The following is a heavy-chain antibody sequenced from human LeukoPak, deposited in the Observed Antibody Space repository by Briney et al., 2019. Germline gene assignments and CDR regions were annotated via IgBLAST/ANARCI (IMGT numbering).Heavy chain of an antibody. Sequence: KPSETLSLTCAVYGGSFSGYYWSWIRQPPGKGLEWIGEINHSGSTNYNPSLKSRVTISVDTSKNQFSLKLSSVTAADMAVYYCAGHLLNPLFDPWGQGTLVTVSS. J-gene: IGHJ5*02. D-gene: IGHD2/OR15-2a*01. V-gene: IGHV4-34*01. CDR1: GGSFSGYY. CDR2: INHSGST. CDR3: AGHLLNPLFDP.